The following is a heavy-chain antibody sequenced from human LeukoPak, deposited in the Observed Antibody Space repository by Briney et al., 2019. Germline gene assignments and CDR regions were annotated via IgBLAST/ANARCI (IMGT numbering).Heavy chain of an antibody. CDR1: GGAISRGGYH. D-gene: IGHD4-11*01. Sequence: SQTLSLTCIVSGGAISRGGYHWSCKRPHPGKGLESLGYIYDSGSNYYYQSLKSRVTRSVDTSKNQFYLKLSSVTAADTAVSCCARALTTVTTSPWFDPWGQGTLVTVSS. CDR2: IYDSGSN. V-gene: IGHV4-31*03. J-gene: IGHJ5*02. CDR3: ARALTTVTTSPWFDP.